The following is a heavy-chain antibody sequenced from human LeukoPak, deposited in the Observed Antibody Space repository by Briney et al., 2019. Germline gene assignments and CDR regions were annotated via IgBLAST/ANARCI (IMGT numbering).Heavy chain of an antibody. V-gene: IGHV3-48*03. J-gene: IGHJ3*02. CDR2: ISSSGSTI. Sequence: GGSLRLSCAASGFTFSSYEMNWVRQAPGKGLEWVSYISSSGSTIYYADSVKGRFTVSRDNAKNSLYLQMNSLRAEDTAVYYCARDRGVGAQDAFDIWGQGTMVTVSS. D-gene: IGHD1-26*01. CDR3: ARDRGVGAQDAFDI. CDR1: GFTFSSYE.